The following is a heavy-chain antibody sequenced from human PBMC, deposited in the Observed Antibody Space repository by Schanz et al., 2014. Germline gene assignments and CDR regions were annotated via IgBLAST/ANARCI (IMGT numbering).Heavy chain of an antibody. V-gene: IGHV1-69*04. CDR1: GYTFSSYG. J-gene: IGHJ4*02. CDR3: ASSGAAYSSSWDFDY. CDR2: IIPILGIA. Sequence: QVQLVQSGAEVKKPGASVKVSCKTSGYTFSSYGITWVRQAPGQGLEWMGRIIPILGIANYAQKFQGRVTITADKSTFTAYMDVSSLRSEDTAVYYCASSGAAYSSSWDFDYWGQGTLVTVSS. D-gene: IGHD6-13*01.